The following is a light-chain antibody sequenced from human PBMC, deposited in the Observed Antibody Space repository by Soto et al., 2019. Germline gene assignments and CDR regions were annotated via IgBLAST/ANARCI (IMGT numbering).Light chain of an antibody. Sequence: QSALTQPXXVSGSPGQSXXXSCIGTSGDIXXXXYVSWYQQHXGKAPKFLIYEVTYRPSGVSHRFSGSKSGNTASLTISGXQAEDEADYFCSSYTTHSTLVFGGGTKLTVL. CDR3: SSYTTHSTLV. CDR1: SGDIXXXXY. CDR2: EVT. J-gene: IGLJ3*02. V-gene: IGLV2-14*01.